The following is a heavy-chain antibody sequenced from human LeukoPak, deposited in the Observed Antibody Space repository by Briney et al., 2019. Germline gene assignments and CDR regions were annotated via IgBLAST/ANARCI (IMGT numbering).Heavy chain of an antibody. CDR1: GGSFSGYY. CDR2: INHSGST. J-gene: IGHJ4*02. V-gene: IGHV4-34*01. Sequence: SETLSLTCAVYGGSFSGYYWSWIRQPPGKGLEWIGEINHSGSTNYNPSLKSRVTISVDTSKNQFSLKLSSVTAADTAVYYCARARSRIAVAGTRGKYFDYWGQGTLVTVSS. D-gene: IGHD6-19*01. CDR3: ARARSRIAVAGTRGKYFDY.